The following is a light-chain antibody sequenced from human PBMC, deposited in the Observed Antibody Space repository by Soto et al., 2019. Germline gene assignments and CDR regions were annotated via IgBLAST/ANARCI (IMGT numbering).Light chain of an antibody. Sequence: QSALTQPASVFGSPGQSITISCTGTSSDVGDYNYVSWYQQHPGKAPKLMIYDVSNRPSGVSNRFSGSKSGNTASLTISGLQAEDEGDYYCSSYTSSGTLVVFGGGTKLTVL. J-gene: IGLJ2*01. CDR3: SSYTSSGTLVV. CDR1: SSDVGDYNY. CDR2: DVS. V-gene: IGLV2-14*01.